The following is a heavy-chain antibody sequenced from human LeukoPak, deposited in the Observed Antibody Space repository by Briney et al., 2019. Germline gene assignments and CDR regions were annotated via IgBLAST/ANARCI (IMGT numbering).Heavy chain of an antibody. CDR2: INPSGGST. V-gene: IGHV1-46*01. CDR3: ARNEVTIFGRDYYYYYYMDV. Sequence: GASVKVSCKASGYTFTSYYMHWVRQAPGQGLEWMGIINPSGGSTSYAQKFQGRVTMTRDMSTSTVYMELSSLRSEDTAVYYCARNEVTIFGRDYYYYYYMDVWGKGTTVTVSS. CDR1: GYTFTSYY. D-gene: IGHD3-3*01. J-gene: IGHJ6*03.